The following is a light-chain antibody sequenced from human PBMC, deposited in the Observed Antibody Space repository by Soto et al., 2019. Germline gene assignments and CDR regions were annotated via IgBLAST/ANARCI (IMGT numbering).Light chain of an antibody. Sequence: IVLTHSPGTLSLSPWERATLSCRASQSVSTRSLAWYQQKPGQAPRLLISGASSRAADIPDRFSGSGSGTDFTLTISRLEPEDFAVYYCQQYGWLPRTFGGGTKVDIK. V-gene: IGKV3-20*01. CDR3: QQYGWLPRT. CDR2: GAS. J-gene: IGKJ4*01. CDR1: QSVSTRS.